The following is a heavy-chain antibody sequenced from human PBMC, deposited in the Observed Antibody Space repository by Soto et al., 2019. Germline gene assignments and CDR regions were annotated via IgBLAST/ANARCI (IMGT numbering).Heavy chain of an antibody. CDR2: ITYDGSNK. CDR3: AKWAHNGMDV. J-gene: IGHJ6*02. CDR1: GYTFSNYG. Sequence: QAQLVESGGGVVQPGRSLRLSCAASGYTFSNYGMPWVRRAPGKGLEWVAVITYDGSNKYYADSVKGRFTISRDNSKNTLYLQMNSLRGEDTAVYYCAKWAHNGMDVWGQGTTVTVSS. V-gene: IGHV3-30*18.